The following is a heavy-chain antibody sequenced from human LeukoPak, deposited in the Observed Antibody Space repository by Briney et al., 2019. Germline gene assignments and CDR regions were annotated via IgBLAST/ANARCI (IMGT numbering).Heavy chain of an antibody. D-gene: IGHD3-16*02. CDR3: ARDNGLYFWY. Sequence: SETLSLTCTVSGGSISSGSYYWSWIRQPAGKGLEWIGRIYTSGSTNYNPSLKSRVTISVDTSKNQFSLKLSSVTAADTAVYYCARDNGLYFWYWGQGTLVTVSS. CDR2: IYTSGST. V-gene: IGHV4-61*02. J-gene: IGHJ4*02. CDR1: GGSISSGSYY.